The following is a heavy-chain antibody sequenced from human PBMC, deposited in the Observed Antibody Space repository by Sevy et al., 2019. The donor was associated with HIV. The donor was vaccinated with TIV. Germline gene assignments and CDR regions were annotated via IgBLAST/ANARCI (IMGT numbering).Heavy chain of an antibody. V-gene: IGHV3-23*01. CDR1: GFTFDSYA. CDR2: ISGSGYAT. CDR3: AKDRVTVFGVVVTFDS. Sequence: GESLKISCAASGFTFDSYAMHWVRQVAGKGLEWVSTISGSGYATYYADSVKGRFIISRDTSRNTLYLQMNSLRVEDSDVYFCAKDRVTVFGVVVTFDSWGQGTLVTVSS. J-gene: IGHJ4*02. D-gene: IGHD3-3*01.